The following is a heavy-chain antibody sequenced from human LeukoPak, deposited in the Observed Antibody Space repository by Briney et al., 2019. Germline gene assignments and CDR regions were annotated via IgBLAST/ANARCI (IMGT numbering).Heavy chain of an antibody. D-gene: IGHD2-2*01. CDR2: IYYSGST. Sequence: SETLSLTCTVSGGSSSSSRYYWGWIRQPPGKGLAWIGSIYYSGSTYYNPSLKSRVTISVDTSKNQFSLKLSSVTAADTAVYYCARHPYQLLWLSWFDPWGQGTLVTVSS. CDR1: GGSSSSSRYY. J-gene: IGHJ5*02. CDR3: ARHPYQLLWLSWFDP. V-gene: IGHV4-39*01.